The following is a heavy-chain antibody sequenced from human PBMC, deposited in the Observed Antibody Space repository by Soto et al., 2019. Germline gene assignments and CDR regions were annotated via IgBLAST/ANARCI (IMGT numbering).Heavy chain of an antibody. D-gene: IGHD3-16*01. CDR3: AKDPLHGGVGAFDP. CDR1: GFTFSNHG. J-gene: IGHJ5*01. Sequence: GGSLRPSCVGFGFTFSNHGMHWVRQAPGKGLEWMAVRTNDGKTRNYAGSVKRRYTTTRDNSQNTVYVQMDSLRNEDTARYYCAKDPLHGGVGAFDPWGQGTMVTVSS. V-gene: IGHV3-30*18. CDR2: RTNDGKTR.